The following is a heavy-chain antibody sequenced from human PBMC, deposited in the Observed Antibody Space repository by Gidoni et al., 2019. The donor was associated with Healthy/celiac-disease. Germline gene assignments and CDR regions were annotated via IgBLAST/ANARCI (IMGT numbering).Heavy chain of an antibody. D-gene: IGHD6-19*01. CDR3: ARGVLAGT. Sequence: VQLVQSGAEVKKPGASVKVSCKASGHTFTDYIIHCVRQAPGQTLEWMGRINAANGDTKYAQRFQGRVTVTRDTSASTAYMELSGLTSEDTAVYYCARGVLAGTWGQGTLVTVSS. CDR1: GHTFTDYI. V-gene: IGHV1-3*01. J-gene: IGHJ5*02. CDR2: INAANGDT.